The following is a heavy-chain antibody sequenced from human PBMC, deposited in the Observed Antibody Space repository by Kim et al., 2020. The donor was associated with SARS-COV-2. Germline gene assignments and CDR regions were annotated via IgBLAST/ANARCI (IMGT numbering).Heavy chain of an antibody. CDR3: ARAGGGVRFLEWLPFDY. J-gene: IGHJ4*02. V-gene: IGHV1-18*01. Sequence: QGRVTMTTDTSTSTAYMELRSLRSDDTAVYYCARAGGGVRFLEWLPFDYWGQGTLVTVSS. D-gene: IGHD3-3*01.